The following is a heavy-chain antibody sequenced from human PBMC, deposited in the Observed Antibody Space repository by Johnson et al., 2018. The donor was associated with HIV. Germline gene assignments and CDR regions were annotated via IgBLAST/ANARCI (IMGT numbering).Heavy chain of an antibody. Sequence: QVQLVESGGGVVQPGGSLRLSCAASGFTFTSYGMHWVRQAPGKGLEWVAFIRYDGSNKYYADSVKGRFTISRDTSQNTLSLQMHSLRAEDTAVYYCARESLLITPRRDDAFDIWSQETMVTVSS. J-gene: IGHJ3*02. V-gene: IGHV3-30*02. CDR1: GFTFTSYG. D-gene: IGHD6-6*01. CDR2: IRYDGSNK. CDR3: ARESLLITPRRDDAFDI.